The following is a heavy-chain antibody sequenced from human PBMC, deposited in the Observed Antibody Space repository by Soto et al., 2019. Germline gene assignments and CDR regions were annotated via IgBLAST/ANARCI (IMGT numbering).Heavy chain of an antibody. D-gene: IGHD2-8*01. CDR1: GGSISGGGHS. CDR2: IFDSGST. CDR3: AREIMPLTNDWYFDL. V-gene: IGHV4-30-4*01. J-gene: IGHJ2*01. Sequence: SETLSITCTVSGGSISGGGHSWSWIRQPPGKGLEWIGHIFDSGSTYYNPSLKSRLTISVDTSKNQFSLRLSSVTAADTAVYYCAREIMPLTNDWYFDLWGRGTLVTVSS.